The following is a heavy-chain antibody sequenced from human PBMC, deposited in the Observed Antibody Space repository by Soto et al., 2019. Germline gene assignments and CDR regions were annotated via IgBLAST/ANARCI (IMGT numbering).Heavy chain of an antibody. CDR2: IKPDGSET. CDR1: GRTFSGHW. V-gene: IGHV3-7*03. CDR3: TSRPSGMTYHAVFDF. D-gene: IGHD2-21*02. Sequence: XGSLRLSCAAAGRTFSGHWMTWVRQTPGEGLQWVAAIKPDGSETFYVDSVKGRFTISRDNARNSLFLQMDSLRAEDTAVYYCTSRPSGMTYHAVFDFWRQGTLVTVSS. J-gene: IGHJ4*02.